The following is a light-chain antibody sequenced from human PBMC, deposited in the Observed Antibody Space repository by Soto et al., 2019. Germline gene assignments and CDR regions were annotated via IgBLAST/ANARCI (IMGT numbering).Light chain of an antibody. V-gene: IGKV3-15*01. CDR2: GAS. CDR3: QQYFKWPPIT. CDR1: ETVATN. Sequence: EVVMTQSPATLSVSPGERATLSCRASETVATNLAWYHQKPGQAPRLLISGASTRAAVISDRFRGRGSGTEFTLTISSRRSEDSAIYYCQQYFKWPPITFGQGTKVEI. J-gene: IGKJ1*01.